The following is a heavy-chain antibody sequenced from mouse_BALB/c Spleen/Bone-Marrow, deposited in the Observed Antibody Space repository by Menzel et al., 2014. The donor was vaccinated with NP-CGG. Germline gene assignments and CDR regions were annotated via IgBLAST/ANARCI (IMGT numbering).Heavy chain of an antibody. CDR1: GYAFTNYL. D-gene: IGHD1-1*01. V-gene: IGHV1-54*01. CDR3: ATSEGSYSDY. CDR2: INPGSGGT. Sequence: VQLQESGAELVRPGTSVKVSCMASGYAFTNYLIEWVKQRPGQGLEWIGVINPGSGGTYYNEKFKGKATLTADKSSSTAFMQLSSLTSDDAAVYFCATSEGSYSDYWGQGTTLTVSS. J-gene: IGHJ2*01.